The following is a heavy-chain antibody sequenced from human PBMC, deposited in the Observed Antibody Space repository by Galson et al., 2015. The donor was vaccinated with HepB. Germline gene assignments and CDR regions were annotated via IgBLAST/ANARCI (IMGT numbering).Heavy chain of an antibody. V-gene: IGHV2-70*01. J-gene: IGHJ6*02. CDR3: ARSDTTYYYDSSGYYLNYYGMDV. CDR2: IDWDDDK. D-gene: IGHD3-22*01. CDR1: VFSLSTSGMC. Sequence: PALVKPTQTLTLTCTFSVFSLSTSGMCVSWIRQPPGKALEWLALIDWDDDKYYSTSLKTRLTISKDTSKNQVVLTMTNMDPVDTATYYCARSDTTYYYDSSGYYLNYYGMDVWGQGTTVTVSS.